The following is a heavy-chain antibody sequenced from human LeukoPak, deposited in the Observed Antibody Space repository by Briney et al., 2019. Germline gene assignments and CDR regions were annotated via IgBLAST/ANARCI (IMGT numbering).Heavy chain of an antibody. Sequence: ASVKVSCKASGYTFTNYGISWVRQAPGQGLEWMGWISAYNGNTNYAQKVQGRVTMTTDTSTSTAYMELRSLRSDDTAVYYCARDRRDYYDSSGYYSFFLFWGQGTLVTVSS. V-gene: IGHV1-18*01. CDR3: ARDRRDYYDSSGYYSFFLF. CDR1: GYTFTNYG. CDR2: ISAYNGNT. D-gene: IGHD3-22*01. J-gene: IGHJ4*02.